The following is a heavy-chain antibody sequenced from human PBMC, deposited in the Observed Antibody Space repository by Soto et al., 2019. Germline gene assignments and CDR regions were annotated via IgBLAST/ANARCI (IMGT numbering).Heavy chain of an antibody. Sequence: SVKVSCKASGGTFSSYAISWVRQTPGQGLEWMGGIIPIFGTANYAQKFQGRVTITADKSTSTAYMELSSLRSEDTAVYYCAGPGIAVAGMALRDYYYGMDVWGQGTTVTVSS. V-gene: IGHV1-69*06. J-gene: IGHJ6*02. CDR2: IIPIFGTA. CDR3: AGPGIAVAGMALRDYYYGMDV. CDR1: GGTFSSYA. D-gene: IGHD6-19*01.